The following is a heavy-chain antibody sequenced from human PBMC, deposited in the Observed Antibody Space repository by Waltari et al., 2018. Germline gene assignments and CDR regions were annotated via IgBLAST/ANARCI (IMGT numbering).Heavy chain of an antibody. Sequence: EVQLVESGGGLVQPGRSLRLSCAASGFTFDDYAMHWVRQAPGKGLEWVSGISWHSGSIGYADSVKGRFTISRDNAKNSLYLQMNSLRAEDTALYYCAKDMGKLGFDYWGQGTLVTVSS. V-gene: IGHV3-9*01. CDR3: AKDMGKLGFDY. J-gene: IGHJ4*02. CDR2: ISWHSGSI. CDR1: GFTFDDYA. D-gene: IGHD7-27*01.